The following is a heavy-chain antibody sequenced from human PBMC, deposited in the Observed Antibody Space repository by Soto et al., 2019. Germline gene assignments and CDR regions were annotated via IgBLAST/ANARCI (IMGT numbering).Heavy chain of an antibody. CDR1: GFTYEDFA. CDR3: VKDFRGYTNGLDV. D-gene: IGHD5-18*01. J-gene: IGHJ6*02. Sequence: EVQLVESGGGLVEPGKSLRLSCVVSGFTYEDFAMHWVRQAPGKGLQWVSGISWNSASTGYADSVTGRFTLSRDNAKNSLYLPMRKLSAYAAAMHYCVKDFRGYTNGLDVWGPATSVSVSS. CDR2: ISWNSAST. V-gene: IGHV3-9*01.